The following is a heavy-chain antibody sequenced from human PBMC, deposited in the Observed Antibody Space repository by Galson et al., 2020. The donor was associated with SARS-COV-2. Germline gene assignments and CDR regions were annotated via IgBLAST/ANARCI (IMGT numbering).Heavy chain of an antibody. CDR3: AKRGDSSGWYHFSY. J-gene: IGHJ4*02. Sequence: GESLKISCAASGFNFNTYAMSWVRQAPGKGLEWVAGISGSGSTTYYADSVKGRFTISRDNSKNTLYVQMNSLRADDTAVYYCAKRGDSSGWYHFSYWGQGTLVTVYS. V-gene: IGHV3-23*01. CDR2: ISGSGSTT. CDR1: GFNFNTYA. D-gene: IGHD6-19*01.